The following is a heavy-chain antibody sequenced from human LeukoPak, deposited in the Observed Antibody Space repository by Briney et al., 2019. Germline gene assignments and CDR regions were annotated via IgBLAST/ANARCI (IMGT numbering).Heavy chain of an antibody. J-gene: IGHJ4*02. Sequence: SGTLSLTCAVSGGSISSSNWWSWVRQPPGKGLEWIGEIYHSGSTNYNPSLKSRVTISVDKSKYQFSLKLSSVTAADTAVYYRARSAGTVAGLYHYWAQGTLVTVSS. V-gene: IGHV4-4*02. CDR1: GGSISSSNW. D-gene: IGHD6-19*01. CDR2: IYHSGST. CDR3: ARSAGTVAGLYHY.